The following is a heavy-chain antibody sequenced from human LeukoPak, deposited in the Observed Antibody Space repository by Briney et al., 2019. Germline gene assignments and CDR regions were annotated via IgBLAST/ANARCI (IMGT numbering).Heavy chain of an antibody. CDR1: GYTFTSYA. CDR2: INAGNGNT. V-gene: IGHV1-3*01. J-gene: IGHJ5*02. CDR3: ARDFGIATRSLSP. Sequence: ASVKVSCKASGYTFTSYAMHWVRQAPGQRLEWMGWINAGNGNTKYSQKFQGRVTITADESTSTAYMELSSLRSEDTAVYYCARDFGIATRSLSPWGQGTLVTVSS. D-gene: IGHD6-13*01.